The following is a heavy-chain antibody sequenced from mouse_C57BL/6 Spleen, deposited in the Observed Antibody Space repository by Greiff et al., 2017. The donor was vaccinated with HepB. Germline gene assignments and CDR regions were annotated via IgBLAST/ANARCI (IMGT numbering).Heavy chain of an antibody. D-gene: IGHD1-1*01. V-gene: IGHV1-5*01. CDR1: GYTFTSYW. J-gene: IGHJ2*01. Sequence: VQLQQSGTVLARPGASVKMSCKTSGYTFTSYWMHWVKQRPGQGLEWIGAIYPGNSDTSYNQKFKGKAKLTAVTSASTAYMELSSLTNEDSAVYYCTSFGYYYGSSSYFDYWGQGTTLTVSS. CDR2: IYPGNSDT. CDR3: TSFGYYYGSSSYFDY.